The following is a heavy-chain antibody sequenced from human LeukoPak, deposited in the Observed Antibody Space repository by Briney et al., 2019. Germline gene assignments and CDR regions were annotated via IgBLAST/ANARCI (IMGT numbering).Heavy chain of an antibody. V-gene: IGHV3-66*01. CDR3: ASGRLSGKGFGY. D-gene: IGHD1-26*01. CDR2: IHSGGDS. Sequence: GGSLRLSCAASGFTVTTNYISWVRQAPGKGLDWVSVIHSGGDSDYADSVKGGFIISRDNSKNTVYLQMNSLRGEDTAVYYCASGRLSGKGFGYWGQGSLVTVSS. CDR1: GFTVTTNY. J-gene: IGHJ4*02.